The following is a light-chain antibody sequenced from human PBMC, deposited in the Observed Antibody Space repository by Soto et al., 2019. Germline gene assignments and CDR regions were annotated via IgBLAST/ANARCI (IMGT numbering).Light chain of an antibody. Sequence: EIVLTQSPATLSISPGERATISCRASQCVRSDFGWYQQKPGQAPRLLIYDASTMPTGVPARFSGSGSGTDFTLTISSLEPEDFAVYYCQQRRYWPVTFGQGTKVEIK. CDR1: QCVRSD. CDR2: DAS. J-gene: IGKJ1*01. V-gene: IGKV3-11*01. CDR3: QQRRYWPVT.